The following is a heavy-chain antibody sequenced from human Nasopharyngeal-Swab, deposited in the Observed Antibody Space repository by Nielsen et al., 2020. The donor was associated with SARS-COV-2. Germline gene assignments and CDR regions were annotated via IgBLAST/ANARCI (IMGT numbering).Heavy chain of an antibody. CDR2: ISYSGST. CDR3: TRRTLSSSGYYFGY. J-gene: IGHJ4*02. D-gene: IGHD2-2*01. V-gene: IGHV4-61*08. Sequence: SETLSLTCTVSGGSISSGGYYWTWIRQPPGKGLECIGYISYSGSTNYNPSLKSRVTISVDTSKNQFSLKLSSVTAADTAVYYCTRRTLSSSGYYFGYWGQGTLVTVSS. CDR1: GGSISSGGYY.